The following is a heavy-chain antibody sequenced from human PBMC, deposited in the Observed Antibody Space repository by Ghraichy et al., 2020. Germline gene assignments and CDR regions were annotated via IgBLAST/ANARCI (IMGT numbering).Heavy chain of an antibody. CDR2: ISSNGGST. D-gene: IGHD3-22*01. Sequence: AGSLRLSCSASGFTFSSFAMHWVRQAPGKGLEYVSAISSNGGSTYYADSVKGRFTISRDNSKNTVYLQMSSLRAEDTAVYYCVKDLYYDSSGYSISDYYYMDVWGKGTTVTVSS. CDR1: GFTFSSFA. V-gene: IGHV3-64D*09. CDR3: VKDLYYDSSGYSISDYYYMDV. J-gene: IGHJ6*03.